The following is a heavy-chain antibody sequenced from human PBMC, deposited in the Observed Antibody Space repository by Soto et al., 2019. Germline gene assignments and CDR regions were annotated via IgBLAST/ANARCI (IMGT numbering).Heavy chain of an antibody. CDR1: GFTFTSSA. CDR3: AADPTGGVGATKGVAFDI. Sequence: ASVKVSCKASGFTFTSSAMQWVRQARGQRLEWIGWIVVGSGNTNYAQKFQERVTITRDMSTSTAYMELSSLRSEDTAVYYCAADPTGGVGATKGVAFDIWGQGTMVTVSS. CDR2: IVVGSGNT. D-gene: IGHD1-26*01. J-gene: IGHJ3*02. V-gene: IGHV1-58*02.